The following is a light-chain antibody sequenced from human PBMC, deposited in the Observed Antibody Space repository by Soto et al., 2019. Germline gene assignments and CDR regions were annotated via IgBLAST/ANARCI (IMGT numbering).Light chain of an antibody. V-gene: IGKV3-11*01. Sequence: EIVLTQSPATLSLSPGERATLSCRASQSVTSYLAWYPQKPGQAPRLLIYDASNRATGIPARFSGSGSGTDSTLTISSLEPEDFAVYYCQQRSNWPPKYTFGQGTKLEIK. CDR3: QQRSNWPPKYT. CDR2: DAS. J-gene: IGKJ2*01. CDR1: QSVTSY.